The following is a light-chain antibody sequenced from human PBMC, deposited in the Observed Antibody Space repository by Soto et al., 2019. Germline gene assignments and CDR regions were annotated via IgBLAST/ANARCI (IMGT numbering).Light chain of an antibody. V-gene: IGKV1-39*01. CDR1: QSISRW. J-gene: IGKJ1*01. Sequence: DIQMTQSPSTLSASVGDRCTITCRASQSISRWLAWYQQKPGKAPELLIYAASSLQSGVPSRFSGSGSGTDFTLTISSLQPEDFATYYCQQSYSTPPWTFGQGTKVDIK. CDR3: QQSYSTPPWT. CDR2: AAS.